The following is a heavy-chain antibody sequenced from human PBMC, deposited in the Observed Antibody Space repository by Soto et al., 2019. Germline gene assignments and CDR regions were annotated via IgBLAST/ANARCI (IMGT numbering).Heavy chain of an antibody. V-gene: IGHV1-69*01. Sequence: QVQLVQSGAEVKKPGSSVKVSCKASGGTFSSYAISWVRQAPGHGLEWMGGIIPIFGTANYAQKFQGRVTITADESTSTAYMELSSLRSEDTAVYYCARSPSNPITMVRTYLDYWGQGTLVTVSS. CDR3: ARSPSNPITMVRTYLDY. CDR2: IIPIFGTA. CDR1: GGTFSSYA. J-gene: IGHJ4*02. D-gene: IGHD3-10*01.